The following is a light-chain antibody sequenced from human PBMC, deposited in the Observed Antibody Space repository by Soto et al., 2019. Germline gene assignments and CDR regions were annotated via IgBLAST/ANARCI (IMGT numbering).Light chain of an antibody. J-gene: IGKJ4*01. CDR3: QQWSNSPPLS. CDR1: QSVGNS. Sequence: EIVLTQSPTILSLSPGERATLSCRASQSVGNSLAWYQQKPGQPPRLLVYDVSDRATGIPARFSGSGSGTDFTLTISSLETEDFAVYCCQQWSNSPPLSFGDGTKV. CDR2: DVS. V-gene: IGKV3-11*01.